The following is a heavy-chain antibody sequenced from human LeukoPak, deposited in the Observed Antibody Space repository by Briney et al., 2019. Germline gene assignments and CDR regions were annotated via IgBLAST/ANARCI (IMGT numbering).Heavy chain of an antibody. D-gene: IGHD5-18*01. CDR1: GFTFSSYA. Sequence: PGGSLRLSCAASGFTFSSYAMSWVRQAPGKGLEWVSTISGSGATTYYADSVKGRFTISRDNSKNTLYLQMNSLRAEDTAVYYCAKVLQLWFDYWGQGTLVTVSS. CDR2: ISGSGATT. V-gene: IGHV3-23*01. CDR3: AKVLQLWFDY. J-gene: IGHJ4*02.